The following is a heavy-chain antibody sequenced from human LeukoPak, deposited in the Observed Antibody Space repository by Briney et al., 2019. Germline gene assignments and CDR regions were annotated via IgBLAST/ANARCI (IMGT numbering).Heavy chain of an antibody. Sequence: ASVKVSCKASGYTFTSYGISWVRQAPGQGLEWMGRISAYNGNTNYAQKLQGRVTMTTDTSTSTAYMELRSLRSDDTAVYYCARDPIRGSMGGVFDYWGQGTLVTVSS. CDR3: ARDPIRGSMGGVFDY. V-gene: IGHV1-18*01. CDR2: ISAYNGNT. J-gene: IGHJ4*02. D-gene: IGHD1-26*01. CDR1: GYTFTSYG.